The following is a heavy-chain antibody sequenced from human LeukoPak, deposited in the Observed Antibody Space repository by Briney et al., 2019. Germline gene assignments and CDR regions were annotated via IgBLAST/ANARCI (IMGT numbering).Heavy chain of an antibody. Sequence: ASVKVSCKASGYTFTSYAMHWVRQAPGQRLEWMGWINAGNGDTKYSQKFQGRVTITRDTSASTAYMELSSLRSEDTAVYYCARRFYSNGNWFDPWGQGTLVTVSS. D-gene: IGHD4-11*01. J-gene: IGHJ5*02. CDR1: GYTFTSYA. CDR2: INAGNGDT. V-gene: IGHV1-3*01. CDR3: ARRFYSNGNWFDP.